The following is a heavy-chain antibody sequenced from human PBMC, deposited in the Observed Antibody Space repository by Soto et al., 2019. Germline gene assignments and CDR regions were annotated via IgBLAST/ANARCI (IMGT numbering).Heavy chain of an antibody. Sequence: SETLCLTCAVYGGSFSGYDWTWIRQPPGTGLEWIGEINHSGSTNYNPSLKSRVTISVDTSKNQFSLKLTSVTAADTAVYYCARDKITGLFDYWGQGTLVTVSS. D-gene: IGHD2-8*02. V-gene: IGHV4-34*01. CDR2: INHSGST. J-gene: IGHJ4*02. CDR1: GGSFSGYD. CDR3: ARDKITGLFDY.